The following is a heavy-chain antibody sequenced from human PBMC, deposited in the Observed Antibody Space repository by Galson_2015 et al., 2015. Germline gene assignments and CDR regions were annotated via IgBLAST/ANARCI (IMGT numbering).Heavy chain of an antibody. CDR3: ARGSGNYYGAATRDYYYYMDV. D-gene: IGHD3-10*01. Sequence: SVKVSCKASGDTFSTYTISWVRQAPGQGLEWMGGINPIFGTANYAQKFQGRVTITADESTSTAYMELSSLRSEDTAVFFCARGSGNYYGAATRDYYYYMDVWGKGTTVTVSS. V-gene: IGHV1-69*13. J-gene: IGHJ6*03. CDR2: INPIFGTA. CDR1: GDTFSTYT.